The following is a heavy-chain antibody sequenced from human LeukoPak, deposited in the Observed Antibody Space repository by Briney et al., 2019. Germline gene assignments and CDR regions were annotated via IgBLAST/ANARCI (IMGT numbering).Heavy chain of an antibody. CDR1: GFTFSSYG. J-gene: IGHJ4*02. Sequence: PGGSLRLSCAASGFTFSSYGMHWVRQAPGKGLEWVAFIWYDGSNKYYADSVKGRFTISTDNSKNTLYLQMNSLKAEDTAVYYCAKDHYLSAGTTPPDFDYWGQGTLVTVSS. CDR3: AKDHYLSAGTTPPDFDY. CDR2: IWYDGSNK. V-gene: IGHV3-30*02. D-gene: IGHD1-1*01.